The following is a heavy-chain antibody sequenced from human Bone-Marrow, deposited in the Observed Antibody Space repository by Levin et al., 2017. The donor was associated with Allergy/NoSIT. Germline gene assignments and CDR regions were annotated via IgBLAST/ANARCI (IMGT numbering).Heavy chain of an antibody. CDR3: ARRLRAGYALNYFDF. V-gene: IGHV4-61*01. CDR2: IYYDGST. CDR1: GDSVSSSSYY. Sequence: ESLKISCTVSGDSVSSSSYYWSWIRQPPGKGLEWVGYIYYDGSTNHNPSLKSRVTISLDTSKNQISLRLRSVTAADTAVYFCARRLRAGYALNYFDFWGQGALVTVSS. D-gene: IGHD5-24*01. J-gene: IGHJ4*02.